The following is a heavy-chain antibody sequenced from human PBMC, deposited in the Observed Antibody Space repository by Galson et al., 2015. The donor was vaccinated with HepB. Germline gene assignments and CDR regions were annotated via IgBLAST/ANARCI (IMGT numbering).Heavy chain of an antibody. CDR2: IYPSDSDT. Sequence: QSGAEVKKPGESLKISCKGSGYSFTNYWIGWVRQMPGKGLEWMGIIYPSDSDTRYSPPFQGQVTISVDKSISTAYLQWSSLKASDTAMYYCTRHVKYNWNEEYSDYWGQGTLVTVSS. CDR1: GYSFTNYW. V-gene: IGHV5-51*01. J-gene: IGHJ4*02. D-gene: IGHD1-1*01. CDR3: TRHVKYNWNEEYSDY.